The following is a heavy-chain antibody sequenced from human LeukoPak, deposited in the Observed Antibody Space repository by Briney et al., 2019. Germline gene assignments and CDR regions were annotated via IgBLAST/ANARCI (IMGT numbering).Heavy chain of an antibody. CDR2: IYYSGST. CDR3: ARVSVEDIVVVPAAIWFDP. J-gene: IGHJ5*02. Sequence: PSETLSLTCTVSGGSISSGGYYWSWIRQHPGKGLEWIGYIYYSGSTYYNPSLKSRVTISADTSKNQFSLKLSSVTAADTAVYYCARVSVEDIVVVPAAIWFDPWGQGTLVTVSS. D-gene: IGHD2-2*01. V-gene: IGHV4-31*03. CDR1: GGSISSGGYY.